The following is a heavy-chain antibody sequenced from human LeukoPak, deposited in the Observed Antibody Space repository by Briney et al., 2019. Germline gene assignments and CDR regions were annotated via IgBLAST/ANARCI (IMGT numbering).Heavy chain of an antibody. Sequence: PGGSLRLSCAASGLTFSTYAMSWVRQAPGKGLEWVSAITASGGSTYYADSVKGRFTISRDNSENTLNLQMNSLRAEDTAVYYCAKHEGGSMNVWGQGTTVTVSS. J-gene: IGHJ6*02. CDR3: AKHEGGSMNV. CDR1: GLTFSTYA. CDR2: ITASGGST. D-gene: IGHD3-16*01. V-gene: IGHV3-23*01.